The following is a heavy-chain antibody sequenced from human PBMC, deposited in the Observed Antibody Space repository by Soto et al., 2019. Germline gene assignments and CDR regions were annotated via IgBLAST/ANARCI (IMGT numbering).Heavy chain of an antibody. D-gene: IGHD6-6*01. CDR3: ARWVEVSLDYFDS. CDR2: MHHSGRT. Sequence: YWSSWVRQKPGKDLEWIGHMHHSGRTHYNPSLKSRVAVSVDTSKNQFSLYLNSVTAADTAVYYCARWVEVSLDYFDSWGQGIPVTVSS. CDR1: YW. J-gene: IGHJ4*02. V-gene: IGHV4-31*02.